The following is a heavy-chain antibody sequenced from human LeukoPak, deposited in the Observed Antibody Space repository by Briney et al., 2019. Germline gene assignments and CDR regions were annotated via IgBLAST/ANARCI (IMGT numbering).Heavy chain of an antibody. J-gene: IGHJ5*02. CDR2: IYYSGST. Sequence: SETLSLTCTVSGGSISSYYWSWIRQPPGKGLEWIGYIYYSGSTNYNPSLKSRVTISVDTSKNQFSLKLSSVTAADTAVYYCARSLGGPANWFDPWGQGTLVTVSS. D-gene: IGHD3-10*01. V-gene: IGHV4-59*01. CDR1: GGSISSYY. CDR3: ARSLGGPANWFDP.